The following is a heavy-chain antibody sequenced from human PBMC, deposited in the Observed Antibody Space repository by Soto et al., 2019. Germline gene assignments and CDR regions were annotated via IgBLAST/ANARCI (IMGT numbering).Heavy chain of an antibody. D-gene: IGHD2-21*01. CDR3: ARTYGGDYFDS. CDR1: GGSISSGDYY. V-gene: IGHV4-30-4*01. J-gene: IGHJ4*02. CDR2: IYYRGRT. Sequence: QVQLQESGPGLVKPSQTLSLTCTVSGGSISSGDYYWAWIRQPPGKGLEWIGHIYYRGRTYYNPSLKSRVTISVATSKNQFSLNLNSVTASDTAVYFCARTYGGDYFDSWGQGTLVTVSS.